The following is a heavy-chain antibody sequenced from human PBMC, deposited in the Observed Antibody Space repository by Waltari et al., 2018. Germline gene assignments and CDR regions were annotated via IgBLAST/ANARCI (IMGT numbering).Heavy chain of an antibody. J-gene: IGHJ3*01. Sequence: EVQLVESGGGLVQPGGSRRLSCADSGFTVRRNYMTWVRQAPGQGLEWVSVIYTGGGAYYADSVKGRFNISRDNSKNTVYLQMKSLRAEDTAVYFGARDWGWELLQGALDVWGQGTMVTVSS. CDR1: GFTVRRNY. CDR2: IYTGGGA. D-gene: IGHD1-26*01. CDR3: ARDWGWELLQGALDV. V-gene: IGHV3-66*01.